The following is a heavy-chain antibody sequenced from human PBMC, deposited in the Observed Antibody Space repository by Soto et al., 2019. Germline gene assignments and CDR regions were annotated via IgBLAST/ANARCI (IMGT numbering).Heavy chain of an antibody. J-gene: IGHJ6*03. V-gene: IGHV4-39*01. CDR2: IYYSGST. D-gene: IGHD1-26*01. CDR1: GGSSSGSSCC. Sequence: SETLSLTCTVAGGSSSGSSCCWGWNRQPPGKGLEWIGSIYYSGSTYYNPSLKSRVTISVDTSKNQFSLKLSSVTAADTAVYYCARHGAWDTSREGQEYYYYMDVWGNGTTVTVSS. CDR3: ARHGAWDTSREGQEYYYYMDV.